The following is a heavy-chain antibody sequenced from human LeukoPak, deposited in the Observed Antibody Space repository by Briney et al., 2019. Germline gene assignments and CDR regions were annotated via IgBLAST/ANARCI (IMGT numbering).Heavy chain of an antibody. V-gene: IGHV3-11*04. CDR2: ITNSGATI. CDR1: GFTFSDYY. CDR3: AKRTTGTTDFDY. D-gene: IGHD1-1*01. Sequence: NPGGSLRLSCAASGFTFSDYYMGWIRQAPGKGLECVSYITNSGATIYYADSVKGRFTISRDNSKNTLYLQMNSLRAEDTAVYYCAKRTTGTTDFDYWGQGTLVTVSS. J-gene: IGHJ4*02.